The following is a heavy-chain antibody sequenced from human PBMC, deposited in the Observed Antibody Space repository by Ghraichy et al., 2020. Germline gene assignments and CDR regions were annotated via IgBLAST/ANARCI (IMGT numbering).Heavy chain of an antibody. D-gene: IGHD5-12*01. CDR2: INAGNGNT. Sequence: ASVKVSCKASGYTFTSNSIHWVRQAPGQRLEWMGWINAGNGNTKYAQKFQGRVTFTRDTSASTAYMELSSLRSEDTAVHYCTIGHSGYDYAFEMWGQGTMVTVSS. V-gene: IGHV1-3*01. CDR3: TIGHSGYDYAFEM. CDR1: GYTFTSNS. J-gene: IGHJ3*02.